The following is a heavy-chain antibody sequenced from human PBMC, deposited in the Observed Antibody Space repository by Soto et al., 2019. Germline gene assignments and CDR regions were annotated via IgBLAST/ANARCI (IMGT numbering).Heavy chain of an antibody. J-gene: IGHJ6*02. V-gene: IGHV3-53*01. CDR2: IYSGGVT. CDR3: ARDPSTTGYYGLDV. CDR1: GFNVKNYQ. Sequence: GGSLRLSCAASGFNVKNYQMNWVRKAPGKGLEWVSVIYSGGVTYYRESVKGRLTTIRATSKNTVYLQMNSLRADDTPMYYCARDPSTTGYYGLDVWGQGTTVTVSS.